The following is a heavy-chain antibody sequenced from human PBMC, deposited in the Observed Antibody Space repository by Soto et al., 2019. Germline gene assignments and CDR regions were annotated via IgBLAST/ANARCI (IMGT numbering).Heavy chain of an antibody. V-gene: IGHV5-51*01. J-gene: IGHJ4*01. Sequence: EVQLVQSGPEVRKPGESLRISCQVSGYTFSDHWIAWVRQMPGKGLEWMGIISPDDSDARYRPSFQGQVTMSVDKSASTAYLQWSRLQASDTAIYYCVRQAWIQRWGPMRYFDLWGRGTQVIVSS. CDR3: VRQAWIQRWGPMRYFDL. CDR2: ISPDDSDA. D-gene: IGHD3-9*01. CDR1: GYTFSDHW.